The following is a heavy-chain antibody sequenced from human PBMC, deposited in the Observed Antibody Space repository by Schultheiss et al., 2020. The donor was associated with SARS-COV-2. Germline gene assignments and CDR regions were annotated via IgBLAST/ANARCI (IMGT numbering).Heavy chain of an antibody. Sequence: GGSLRLSCAASGFTFDDYGMSWVRQAPGKGLEWVSGINWNGGSTGYADSVKGRFTISRDNSKNTLYLQMNSLRAEDTAVYYCARGAGYSYVSGWGQGTLVTVSS. CDR3: ARGAGYSYVSG. D-gene: IGHD5-18*01. CDR1: GFTFDDYG. V-gene: IGHV3-20*04. CDR2: INWNGGST. J-gene: IGHJ4*02.